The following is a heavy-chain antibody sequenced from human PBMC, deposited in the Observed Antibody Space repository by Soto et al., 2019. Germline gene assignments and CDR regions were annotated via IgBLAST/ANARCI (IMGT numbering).Heavy chain of an antibody. Sequence: QVQLVQSGAEVKAPGDSVRVSCEASGYTFTAYHIHWVRQAPGQGLEWMGWINPKFGDTTYAQDFRGRVSMTRDMSISTVYMELSRLTSDDTAIYYCARNMDYYYGRGSGNGHGVWGQGTTVTVFS. V-gene: IGHV1-2*02. D-gene: IGHD3-10*02. CDR3: ARNMDYYYGRGSGNGHGV. J-gene: IGHJ6*02. CDR2: INPKFGDT. CDR1: GYTFTAYH.